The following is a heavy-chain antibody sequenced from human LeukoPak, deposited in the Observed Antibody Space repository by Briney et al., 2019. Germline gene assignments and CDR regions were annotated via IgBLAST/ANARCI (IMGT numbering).Heavy chain of an antibody. CDR1: GFAFSSYG. D-gene: IGHD3-10*01. Sequence: PGGSLRLSCAVSGFAFSSYGMHWVRQAPGKGLEWVAVIWYDGSNKFYADSVKGRFTISRENPKNTLYLQMNSLRAEDTAVYYCARDAYYYGSGSYVDYWGQGTLVTVSS. V-gene: IGHV3-33*01. CDR2: IWYDGSNK. CDR3: ARDAYYYGSGSYVDY. J-gene: IGHJ4*02.